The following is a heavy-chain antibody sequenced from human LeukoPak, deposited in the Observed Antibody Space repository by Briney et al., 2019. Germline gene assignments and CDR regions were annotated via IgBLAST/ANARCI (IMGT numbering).Heavy chain of an antibody. J-gene: IGHJ4*02. Sequence: GSLRLSCTASGFTFGDYAMTWFRQAPGKGLEWVGFIRSRAYGGTTECAASVKGRFTISRDDSKSIAYLQMNGLKTEDTAVYYCARDRVGCTGGSCYFGYWGQGTLVTVSS. CDR1: GFTFGDYA. CDR3: ARDRVGCTGGSCYFGY. CDR2: IRSRAYGGTT. V-gene: IGHV3-49*03. D-gene: IGHD2-8*02.